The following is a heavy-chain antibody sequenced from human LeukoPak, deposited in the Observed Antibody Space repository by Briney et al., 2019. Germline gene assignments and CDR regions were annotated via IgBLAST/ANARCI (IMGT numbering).Heavy chain of an antibody. CDR2: ISRTCNSI. J-gene: IGHJ4*02. D-gene: IGHD6-13*01. Sequence: GGPLRLSCAASGFTLSSYEMNWVRLAPGKGLEWISYISRTCNSIYYADSVKGRFTISRDSAKNSLYLQMNSLRAEDTAVYYCARGPYSSNWYVDYWGQGTLVTVAS. V-gene: IGHV3-48*03. CDR1: GFTLSSYE. CDR3: ARGPYSSNWYVDY.